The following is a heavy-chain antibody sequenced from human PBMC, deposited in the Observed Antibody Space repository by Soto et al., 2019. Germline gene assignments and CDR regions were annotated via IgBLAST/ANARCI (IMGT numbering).Heavy chain of an antibody. CDR2: MFYGGST. J-gene: IGHJ6*02. D-gene: IGHD1-1*01. CDR3: ATTWMGLTLYYYYHGMDV. V-gene: IGHV3-66*01. CDR1: GFTVSTNY. Sequence: EVQLVESGGGLVQPGGSLRLSCAASGFTVSTNYMTWVRQAPGKGLEWVSVMFYGGSTYYAASVKGRFTISRDDSKHTLYLQMNSLRAEDTAVYYWATTWMGLTLYYYYHGMDVWGQGTTVTVSS.